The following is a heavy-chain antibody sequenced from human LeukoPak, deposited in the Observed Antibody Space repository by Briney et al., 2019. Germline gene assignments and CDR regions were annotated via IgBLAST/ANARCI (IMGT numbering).Heavy chain of an antibody. Sequence: SETLSLTCTVSVTSLSPLHWTWFRQPAVQRQHWLGTVSFTGTATLHTSIRSRVAMSVDLAKNQLFLKLASMTAADTAMYYCARKDGDYWGQGTLVSVSS. V-gene: IGHV4-4*07. J-gene: IGHJ4*02. CDR3: ARKDGDY. CDR2: VSFTGTA. CDR1: VTSLSPLH.